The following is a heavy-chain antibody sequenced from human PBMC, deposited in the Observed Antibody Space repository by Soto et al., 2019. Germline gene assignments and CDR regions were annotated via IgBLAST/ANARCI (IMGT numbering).Heavy chain of an antibody. CDR2: IYTSGST. Sequence: LSLTCTVSGGSISSYYWSWIRQPAGKGLEWIGRIYTSGSTNYNPSLKSRVTMSVDTSKNQFSLKLSSVTAADTAVYYCARGRTTIFGVVPNNWFDPWGQGTLVTVSS. CDR3: ARGRTTIFGVVPNNWFDP. V-gene: IGHV4-4*07. D-gene: IGHD3-3*01. CDR1: GGSISSYY. J-gene: IGHJ5*02.